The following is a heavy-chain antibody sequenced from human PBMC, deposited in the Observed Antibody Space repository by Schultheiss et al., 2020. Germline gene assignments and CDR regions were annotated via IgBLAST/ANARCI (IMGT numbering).Heavy chain of an antibody. D-gene: IGHD6-6*01. CDR1: GGSISSSNW. J-gene: IGHJ6*02. Sequence: SETLSLTCTVSGGSISSSNWWSWVRQPPGKGLEWIGRIYTSGSTNYNPSLKSRVTMSVDTSKNQFSLKLSSVTAADTAVYYCARDLGSSAGGVYYYYYGMDVWGQGTTVTVSS. CDR3: ARDLGSSAGGVYYYYYGMDV. V-gene: IGHV4-4*02. CDR2: IYTSGST.